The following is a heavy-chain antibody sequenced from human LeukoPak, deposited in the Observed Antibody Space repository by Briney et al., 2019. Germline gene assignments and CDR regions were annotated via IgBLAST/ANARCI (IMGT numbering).Heavy chain of an antibody. D-gene: IGHD6-19*01. Sequence: SETLSLTCTVSGGSISSYYWSWIRQPPGKGLEWIGCIYYSGSTNYNPSLKSRVTISVDTSKNQFSLKLSSVTAADTAVYYCARGGKSSGWYEVDYWGQGTLVTVSS. CDR3: ARGGKSSGWYEVDY. CDR2: IYYSGST. J-gene: IGHJ4*02. CDR1: GGSISSYY. V-gene: IGHV4-59*01.